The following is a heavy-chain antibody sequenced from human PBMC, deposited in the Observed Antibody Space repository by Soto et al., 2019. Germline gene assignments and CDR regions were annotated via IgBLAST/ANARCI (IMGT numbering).Heavy chain of an antibody. V-gene: IGHV4-31*03. J-gene: IGHJ6*02. Sequence: QVQLQESGPGLVKPSQTLSLTCTVSGGSISSGGYYWSWIRQHPGKGLEWIGYIYYSGSTYYNPSLKSRVTISVDTSKNQFSLKLSSVTAADTAVYYCARDLNPLKGSYGMDVWGQGTTVTVSS. CDR1: GGSISSGGYY. CDR2: IYYSGST. D-gene: IGHD3-10*01. CDR3: ARDLNPLKGSYGMDV.